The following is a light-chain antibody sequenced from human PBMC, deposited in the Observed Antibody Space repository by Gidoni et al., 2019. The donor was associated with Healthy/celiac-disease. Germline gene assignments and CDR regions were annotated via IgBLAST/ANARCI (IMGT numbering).Light chain of an antibody. CDR1: QSVLYSSNNKNY. V-gene: IGKV4-1*01. J-gene: IGKJ1*01. Sequence: DIVMTQSPESLAVSLGERATINCKSSQSVLYSSNNKNYLAWYQQKPGPPPKLLIYWASTRESGVPDRFSGSGSGTDFTLTISSLQAEDVAVYYCRQYYSTPRTFGQGTKVEIK. CDR3: RQYYSTPRT. CDR2: WAS.